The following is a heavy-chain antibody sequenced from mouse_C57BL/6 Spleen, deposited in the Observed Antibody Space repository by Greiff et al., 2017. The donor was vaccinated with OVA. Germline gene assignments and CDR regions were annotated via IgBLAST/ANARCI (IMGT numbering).Heavy chain of an antibody. CDR3: ARDRDYYGSSLFDY. CDR1: GFTFSSYA. CDR2: ISDGGSYT. J-gene: IGHJ2*01. V-gene: IGHV5-4*01. D-gene: IGHD1-1*01. Sequence: EVKLVESGGGLVKPGGSLKLSCAASGFTFSSYALSWVRQTPEQRLEWVATISDGGSYTYYPDNVKGRFTISRDNAKNNLYLQMSHLKSEDTAMYYCARDRDYYGSSLFDYWGQGTTLTVSA.